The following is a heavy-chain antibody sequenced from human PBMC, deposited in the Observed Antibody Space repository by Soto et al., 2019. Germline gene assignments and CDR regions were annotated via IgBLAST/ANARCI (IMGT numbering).Heavy chain of an antibody. CDR3: ARVGSFADYYYYGMDV. V-gene: IGHV1-18*01. Sequence: ASVKVSCKASGYTFSSYYFSWVRRAPGQGLEWMGWISGYNGNTNYAQKLQGRVTMTTDTSTSTAYMELRSLRSDDTAVYYCARVGSFADYYYYGMDVWGQGTTVTVSS. CDR2: ISGYNGNT. D-gene: IGHD1-26*01. J-gene: IGHJ6*02. CDR1: GYTFSSYY.